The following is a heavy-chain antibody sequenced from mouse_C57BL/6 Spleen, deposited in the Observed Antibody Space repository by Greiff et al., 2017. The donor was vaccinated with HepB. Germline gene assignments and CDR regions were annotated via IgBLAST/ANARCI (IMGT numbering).Heavy chain of an antibody. CDR1: GYTFTSYS. CDR2: INPSSGDT. J-gene: IGHJ3*01. Sequence: QVQLQQSGAELARPGASVKMSCKASGYTFTSYSMHWVNQRPGQGLEWIGNINPSSGDTKYNQKFKGKATLTVAKSSSTAYMQISSLTSEDSAVYYCARYADAFDYWGQGTLVTVSA. D-gene: IGHD6-5*01. V-gene: IGHV1-4*01. CDR3: ARYADAFDY.